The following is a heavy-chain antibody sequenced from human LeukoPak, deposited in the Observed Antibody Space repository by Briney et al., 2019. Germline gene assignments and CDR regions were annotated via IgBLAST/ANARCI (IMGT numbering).Heavy chain of an antibody. D-gene: IGHD2-15*01. CDR2: IYCSGST. Sequence: SETLSLTCTVSGGSISSSSYYWGWIRQPPGKGLEWIGSIYCSGSTYYNPSLKSRVTISVDTSKNQFSLKLSSVTAADTAVYYCARDRGGSSGAFDIWGQGTMVTVSS. CDR1: GGSISSSSYY. V-gene: IGHV4-39*07. J-gene: IGHJ3*02. CDR3: ARDRGGSSGAFDI.